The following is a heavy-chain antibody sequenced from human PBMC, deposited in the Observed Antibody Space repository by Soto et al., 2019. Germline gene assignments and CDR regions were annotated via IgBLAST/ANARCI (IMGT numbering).Heavy chain of an antibody. CDR1: GGSISSGDYY. Sequence: SETLSLTCTVSGGSISSGDYYWSWIRQPPGKGLEWIGYIYYSGSTYYNPSLKSRVTISVDTSKNQFSLKLSSVTAADTAVYYCARRGYYYDSSGSRDYYYGMDVWGQGTTVTVSS. J-gene: IGHJ6*02. D-gene: IGHD3-22*01. V-gene: IGHV4-30-4*01. CDR3: ARRGYYYDSSGSRDYYYGMDV. CDR2: IYYSGST.